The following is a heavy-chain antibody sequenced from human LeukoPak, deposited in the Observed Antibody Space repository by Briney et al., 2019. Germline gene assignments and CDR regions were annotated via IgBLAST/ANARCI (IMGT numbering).Heavy chain of an antibody. V-gene: IGHV3-15*01. J-gene: IGHJ5*02. CDR2: IKSKTEGGTT. CDR1: GFTFANAS. CDR3: STGNP. Sequence: GGSLRLSCLTSGFTFANASMSWVRQAPGKGLQWVGLIKSKTEGGTTFYAAPVKDRFRISRDDGRNTLYLQMNSLTVGDTGVYYCSTGNPWGQGTLVTVSS.